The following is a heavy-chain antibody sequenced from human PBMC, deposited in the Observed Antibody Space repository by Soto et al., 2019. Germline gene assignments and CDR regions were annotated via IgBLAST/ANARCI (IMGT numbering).Heavy chain of an antibody. CDR3: AKSRLSGYYFYDS. D-gene: IGHD3-22*01. CDR2: ISGLTSDT. V-gene: IGHV3-23*01. Sequence: EVQLLESGGGLVQPGGSLRLSCAASGFTFSGYDMSWVRRAPGKGMEWVSTISGLTSDTYYADSVKGRFTISRDISKNTLFLQMNTLRADDTAVYYCAKSRLSGYYFYDSWGQGTLVTVSS. CDR1: GFTFSGYD. J-gene: IGHJ4*02.